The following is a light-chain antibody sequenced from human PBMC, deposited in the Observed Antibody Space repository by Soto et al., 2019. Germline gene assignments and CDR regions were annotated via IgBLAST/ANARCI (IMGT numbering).Light chain of an antibody. Sequence: QSALTQPASVSGSPGQSITISCTGISSDVGDYKYVSWYQQHPGKVPKLIIYDVSNRPSGVSNRFSGSKSGNTASLAISGLQAEYVADYYCSSSTSGSALAVVFGGGTKLTVL. CDR2: DVS. V-gene: IGLV2-14*03. CDR3: SSSTSGSALAVV. J-gene: IGLJ2*01. CDR1: SSDVGDYKY.